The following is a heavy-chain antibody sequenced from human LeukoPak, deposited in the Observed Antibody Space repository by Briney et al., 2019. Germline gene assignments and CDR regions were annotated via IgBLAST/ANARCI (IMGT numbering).Heavy chain of an antibody. D-gene: IGHD6-13*01. CDR3: GRAGQLTAAGDY. Sequence: PSETLSLTCTVSGGSVSSGDYYWSWIRQPPGKGLEWIGYMYYSGGTYYSPSLKSRVTISADTSKNQVSLKLSSVTAADTAVYYCGRAGQLTAAGDYWGQGTLVTVSS. CDR1: GGSVSSGDYY. J-gene: IGHJ4*02. V-gene: IGHV4-30-4*01. CDR2: MYYSGGT.